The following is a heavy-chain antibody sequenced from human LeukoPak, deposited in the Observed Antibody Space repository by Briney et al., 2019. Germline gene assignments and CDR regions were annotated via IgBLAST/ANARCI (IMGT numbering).Heavy chain of an antibody. CDR3: ARDVVTALGAFDI. Sequence: GGSLRLSCAASGFTVSSNYMSWVRQAPGKGLEWVSVIYSGGSTYYADSVKGSFIISRDNSKNTLYLQMNSLRAEDTAVYYCARDVVTALGAFDIWGQGTMVTVSS. CDR1: GFTVSSNY. J-gene: IGHJ3*02. D-gene: IGHD2-21*02. CDR2: IYSGGST. V-gene: IGHV3-66*01.